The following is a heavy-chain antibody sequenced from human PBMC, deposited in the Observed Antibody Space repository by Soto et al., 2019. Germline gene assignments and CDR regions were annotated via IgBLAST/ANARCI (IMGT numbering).Heavy chain of an antibody. D-gene: IGHD6-13*01. CDR2: INHSGST. Sequence: PSETLSLTCAVYGGSFSGYYWSWIRQPPGKGLEWIGEINHSGSTNYNPSLKSRVTISVDTSKNQFSLKLSSVTAADTAVYYCASLTPLYSSSWLNWFDPWGQGTLVTSSS. V-gene: IGHV4-34*01. CDR1: GGSFSGYY. CDR3: ASLTPLYSSSWLNWFDP. J-gene: IGHJ5*02.